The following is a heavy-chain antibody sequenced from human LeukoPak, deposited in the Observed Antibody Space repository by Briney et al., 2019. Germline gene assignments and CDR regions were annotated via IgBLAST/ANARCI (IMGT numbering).Heavy chain of an antibody. CDR3: ARGRYCSADICSGGDAFDI. CDR2: IYTRGST. V-gene: IGHV4-4*07. Sequence: SETLSLTCTVSGGSINNYYWSWIRQPAGKGLEWIGRIYTRGSTNYNPSLKSRVTMSVDSSKNQFSLKLSSVTAAGTAVYYCARGRYCSADICSGGDAFDIWGQGTMVSVSS. J-gene: IGHJ3*02. D-gene: IGHD2-15*01. CDR1: GGSINNYY.